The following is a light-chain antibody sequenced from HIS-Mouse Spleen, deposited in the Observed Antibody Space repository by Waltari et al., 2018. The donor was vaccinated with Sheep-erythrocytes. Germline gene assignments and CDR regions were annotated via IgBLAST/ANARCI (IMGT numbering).Light chain of an antibody. Sequence: QSALTQPASVSGSPGQSITISCTGTSSDVGGYNYVSWYQQPPGNAPKPMLYEVSNRPSGVSNRFSGSKSGNTASLTISGLQAEDEADYYCSSYTSSSTWVFGGGTKLTVL. V-gene: IGLV2-14*01. CDR3: SSYTSSSTWV. J-gene: IGLJ3*02. CDR2: EVS. CDR1: SSDVGGYNY.